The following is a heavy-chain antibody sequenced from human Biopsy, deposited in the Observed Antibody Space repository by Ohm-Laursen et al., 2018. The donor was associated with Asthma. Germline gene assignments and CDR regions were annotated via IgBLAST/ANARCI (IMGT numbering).Heavy chain of an antibody. CDR2: ISYTGNT. J-gene: IGHJ4*02. Sequence: GTLSLTWTVSGGSMSSSSYSWGWIRQPPGKGLEWIGSISYTGNTDIPSLRSRDTLSVDTSKNNFSLKLTSVTAADTAAFYCARHWNWGSFFDYWGQGMLVTVSS. CDR3: ARHWNWGSFFDY. CDR1: GGSMSSSSYS. V-gene: IGHV4-39*01. D-gene: IGHD7-27*01.